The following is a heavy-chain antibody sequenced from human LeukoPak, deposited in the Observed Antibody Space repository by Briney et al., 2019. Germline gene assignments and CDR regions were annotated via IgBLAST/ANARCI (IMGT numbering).Heavy chain of an antibody. Sequence: SETLSLTCGVSVGSISSGNWWSWVRQSPEKGLEWIGEIHHNGTRDYNPSLKSRVTISADTFQNHFSLIVTSLTAADTAVYYCATAPILRGEGGEHYRCGMDVWGQGTTVIVSS. CDR2: IHHNGTR. J-gene: IGHJ6*02. D-gene: IGHD2-2*02. V-gene: IGHV4/OR15-8*01. CDR3: ATAPILRGEGGEHYRCGMDV. CDR1: VGSISSGNW.